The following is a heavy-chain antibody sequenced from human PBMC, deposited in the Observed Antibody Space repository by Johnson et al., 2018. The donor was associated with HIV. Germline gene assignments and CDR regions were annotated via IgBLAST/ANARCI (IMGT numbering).Heavy chain of an antibody. J-gene: IGHJ3*02. Sequence: QVQLVESGGGLVQPGESLRLSCAASGFTFSDYYMSWIRQAPGKGLEWVSHISSSGSTIYYADSVKGRFTISRDNAKKSLYLQMNSLRAEDTAVYYCARERSIAASPAFDIWGQGTMVTVSS. CDR1: GFTFSDYY. V-gene: IGHV3-11*04. CDR3: ARERSIAASPAFDI. D-gene: IGHD6-6*01. CDR2: ISSSGSTI.